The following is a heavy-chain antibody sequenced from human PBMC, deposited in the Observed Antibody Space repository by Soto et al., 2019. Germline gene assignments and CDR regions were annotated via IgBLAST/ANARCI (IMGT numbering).Heavy chain of an antibody. CDR2: IYHSGST. J-gene: IGHJ4*02. V-gene: IGHV4-4*02. D-gene: IGHD2-8*01. Sequence: QVQLQESGPGLVKPSGTLSLTCAVSSGSISSSNWWSWVRQPPGKGLEWIGEIYHSGSTNYNPSLKSRVTISVDKSKNQYSLKLSSVTAADTAVYYCATRSCTNGVCSYFDYWGQGTLVTVSS. CDR1: SGSISSSNW. CDR3: ATRSCTNGVCSYFDY.